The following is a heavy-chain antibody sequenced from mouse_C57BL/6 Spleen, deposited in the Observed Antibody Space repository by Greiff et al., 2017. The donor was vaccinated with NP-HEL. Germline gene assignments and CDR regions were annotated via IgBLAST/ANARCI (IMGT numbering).Heavy chain of an antibody. V-gene: IGHV5-4*01. J-gene: IGHJ3*01. D-gene: IGHD1-1*01. CDR2: ISDGGSYT. CDR1: GFTFSSYA. CDR3: ARDRDYYGSSGAWFAY. Sequence: EVQVVESGGGLVKPGGSLKLSCAASGFTFSSYAMSWVRQTPEKRLEWVATISDGGSYTYYPDNVKGRFTISRDNAKNNLYLQMSHLKSEDTAMYYCARDRDYYGSSGAWFAYWGQGTLVTVSA.